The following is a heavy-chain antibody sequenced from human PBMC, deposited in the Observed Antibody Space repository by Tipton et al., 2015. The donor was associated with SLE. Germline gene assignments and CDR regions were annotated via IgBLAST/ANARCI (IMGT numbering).Heavy chain of an antibody. D-gene: IGHD1-14*01. CDR2: VYSSGTT. V-gene: IGHV4-31*03. CDR3: ARDHGLPPAEGF. Sequence: LRLSCTVSGGSISSGGYYWSWIRQHPGKGLEWIGYVYSSGTTYYNPSLKSRVSMSMDTSKNQFSLNMRSVTAADTAVYYCARDHGLPPAEGFWGQGTLVTVSS. J-gene: IGHJ4*02. CDR1: GGSISSGGYY.